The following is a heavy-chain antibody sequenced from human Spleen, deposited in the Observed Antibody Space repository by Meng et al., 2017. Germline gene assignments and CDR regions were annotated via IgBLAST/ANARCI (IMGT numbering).Heavy chain of an antibody. V-gene: IGHV4-34*01. J-gene: IGHJ4*02. CDR1: GGSFSGYY. Sequence: QVQLQQWGAGLLKPSETLSLTCAVYGGSFSGYYWSWIRQPPGKGLEWIGEINHSGSTNYNPSLKSRVTISVDTSKNQFSLKLSSVTAADTAVHYCASWIYSCGWQWGQGALVTVSS. CDR3: ASWIYSCGWQ. CDR2: INHSGST. D-gene: IGHD6-19*01.